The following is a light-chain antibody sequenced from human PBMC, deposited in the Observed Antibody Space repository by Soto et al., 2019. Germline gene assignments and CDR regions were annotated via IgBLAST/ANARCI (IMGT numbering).Light chain of an antibody. V-gene: IGKV3-20*01. CDR2: GAS. CDR1: QSVSSSY. J-gene: IGKJ1*01. Sequence: EIVLTQSPGTLSLSPGERATLSCRASQSVSSSYLAWYQQKPGQAPRLLIYGASSRATCLPDRFSGSGSRTDFTLTISRLEPEDFAVYYCQQYGSSGTCGQGTKVDIK. CDR3: QQYGSSGT.